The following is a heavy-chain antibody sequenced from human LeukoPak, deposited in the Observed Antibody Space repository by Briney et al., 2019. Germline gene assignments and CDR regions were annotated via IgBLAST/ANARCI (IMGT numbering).Heavy chain of an antibody. Sequence: PSETLSLTCTVSGGSISSSSYYWGWIRQPPGKGLEWIGSIYYSGGTYYNPSLKSRVTISVDTSKNQFSLKLSSVTAADTAVYYCARSSAGESGSYYHNWFDPWGQGTLVTVSS. D-gene: IGHD3-10*01. CDR3: ARSSAGESGSYYHNWFDP. CDR2: IYYSGGT. J-gene: IGHJ5*02. V-gene: IGHV4-39*01. CDR1: GGSISSSSYY.